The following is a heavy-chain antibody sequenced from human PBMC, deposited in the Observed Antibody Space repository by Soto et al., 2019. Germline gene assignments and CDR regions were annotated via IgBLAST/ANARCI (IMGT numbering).Heavy chain of an antibody. CDR1: GYSFTSYW. V-gene: IGHV5-10-1*01. CDR3: AREYSSSTGYYYYGMDV. Sequence: GESLKISCKGSGYSFTSYWISWVRQMPGKGLEWMGRIDPSDSYTNYSPSFQGHVTISADKSISTAYLQWSSLKASDTAMYYCAREYSSSTGYYYYGMDVWGQGTTVTV. CDR2: IDPSDSYT. J-gene: IGHJ6*02. D-gene: IGHD6-6*01.